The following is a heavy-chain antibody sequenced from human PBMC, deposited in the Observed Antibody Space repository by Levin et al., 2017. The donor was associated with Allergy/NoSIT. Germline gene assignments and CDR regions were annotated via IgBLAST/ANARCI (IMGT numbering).Heavy chain of an antibody. J-gene: IGHJ4*02. V-gene: IGHV3-23*01. CDR3: AKKAGAIVVVVAATRGYFDY. CDR2: ISGSGGST. Sequence: ETLSLTCAASGFTFSSYAMSWVRQAPGKGLEWVSAISGSGGSTYYADSVKGRFTISRDNSKNTLYLQMNSLRAEDTAVYYCAKKAGAIVVVVAATRGYFDYWGQGTLVTVSS. CDR1: GFTFSSYA. D-gene: IGHD2-15*01.